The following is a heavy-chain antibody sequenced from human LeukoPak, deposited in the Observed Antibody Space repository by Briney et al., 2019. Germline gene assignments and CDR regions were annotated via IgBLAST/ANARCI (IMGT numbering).Heavy chain of an antibody. Sequence: GGSLRLSCAASGFTLSSYWMHWVRQAPGKGLVWVSRINSDGSSTSYADSVKGRFTISRDNAKNTLYLQMNSLRAEDTAVYYCAIDTRGSSWPNWFDPWGQGTLVTVSS. V-gene: IGHV3-74*01. D-gene: IGHD6-13*01. J-gene: IGHJ5*02. CDR1: GFTLSSYW. CDR2: INSDGSST. CDR3: AIDTRGSSWPNWFDP.